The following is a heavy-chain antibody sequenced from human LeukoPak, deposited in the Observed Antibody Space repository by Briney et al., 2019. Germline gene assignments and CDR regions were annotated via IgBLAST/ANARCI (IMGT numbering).Heavy chain of an antibody. CDR1: GFTFSYYW. Sequence: GGSLRLSCAASGFTFSYYWMRWVRQAPGKGLEWMANIKEDGSEKYYVDSVKGRFTISTDSARNSVFLQMSSLRAEDTAVYYCVSTTGPWGQGTLVTVSS. V-gene: IGHV3-7*01. D-gene: IGHD1-7*01. CDR3: VSTTGP. CDR2: IKEDGSEK. J-gene: IGHJ5*02.